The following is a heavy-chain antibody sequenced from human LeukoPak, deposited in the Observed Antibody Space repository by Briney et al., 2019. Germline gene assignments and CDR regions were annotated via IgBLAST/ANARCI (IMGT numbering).Heavy chain of an antibody. Sequence: GGSLRLSCAASGFIFSTYAMTWVRQAPGKGLEWVSGISGSGGSTHYADSVKGRFTISRDNSKNTLYLQMNSLRDDDTAVYYCAKGTNSVVVASAPNNPSDHWGQGTLVTVSS. CDR2: ISGSGGST. J-gene: IGHJ4*02. CDR3: AKGTNSVVVASAPNNPSDH. D-gene: IGHD2-2*01. CDR1: GFIFSTYA. V-gene: IGHV3-23*01.